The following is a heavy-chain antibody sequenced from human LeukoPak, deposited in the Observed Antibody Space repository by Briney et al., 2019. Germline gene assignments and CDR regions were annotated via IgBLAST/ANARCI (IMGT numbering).Heavy chain of an antibody. J-gene: IGHJ4*02. D-gene: IGHD3-10*01. CDR1: GFTVSSNY. CDR2: IYSGGST. Sequence: GGSLRLSCAASGFTVSSNYMSWVRQAPGKGLEWVSLIYSGGSTYYADSVKGRFTISRDNSKNTLYLQMNSLRAEDTAVYYCARAPQPYFGGEYYFDYWGQGTLVTVSS. V-gene: IGHV3-53*01. CDR3: ARAPQPYFGGEYYFDY.